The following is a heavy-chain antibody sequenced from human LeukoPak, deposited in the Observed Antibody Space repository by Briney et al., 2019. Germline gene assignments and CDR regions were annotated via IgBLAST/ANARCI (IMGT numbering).Heavy chain of an antibody. CDR3: ARDHHRRLYDSQARDTFDI. V-gene: IGHV3-48*01. CDR1: GFTFSSYA. D-gene: IGHD3-22*01. J-gene: IGHJ3*02. CDR2: ISSSSSPI. Sequence: GGSLRLSCAASGFTFSSYAMDWVRQAPGKGLEWVSYISSSSSPIYYADSVKGRFAISRDNAKNSLYLQMNSLRAEDTAVYYCARDHHRRLYDSQARDTFDIWGQGTMVTVSS.